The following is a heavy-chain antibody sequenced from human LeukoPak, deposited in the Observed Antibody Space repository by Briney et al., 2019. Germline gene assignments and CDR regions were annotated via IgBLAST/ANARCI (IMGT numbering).Heavy chain of an antibody. D-gene: IGHD3-22*01. CDR1: GGSISSGSYY. CDR2: IYTSGST. V-gene: IGHV4-61*02. J-gene: IGHJ4*02. CDR3: AREGIVVVLFDY. Sequence: PSETLSLTCTVSGGSISSGSYYWSWIQQPAGKELEWIGRIYTSGSTNYNPSLKSRVTISVDTSKNQFSLKLSSVTAADTAVYYCAREGIVVVLFDYWGQGTLVTVSS.